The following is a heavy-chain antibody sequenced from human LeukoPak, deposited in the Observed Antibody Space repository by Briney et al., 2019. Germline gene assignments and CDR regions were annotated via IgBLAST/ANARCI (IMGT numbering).Heavy chain of an antibody. CDR3: AREYTSGWADY. Sequence: GALRLSCAASGFTFSSYWMHWVRQAPGKGLVWVSRINSDGSSTSYADSVKGRFTISRDNAKNTLYLQMNSLRDEDTAIYYCAREYTSGWADYWGQGTLVTVSS. CDR1: GFTFSSYW. V-gene: IGHV3-74*01. J-gene: IGHJ4*02. D-gene: IGHD6-19*01. CDR2: INSDGSST.